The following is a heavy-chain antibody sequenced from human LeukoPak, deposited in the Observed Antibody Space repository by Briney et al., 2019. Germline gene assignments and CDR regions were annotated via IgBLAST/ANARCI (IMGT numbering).Heavy chain of an antibody. J-gene: IGHJ4*02. Sequence: SETLSLTCSVSGDSITSYYGTWIRHPPGEGREWFGYIAYSGSTSYNSSLKSRVTMSIDMSKNQFSLNLSSVTAADTAVYYCARGRLRSGLDYWGQGTLVSVSS. CDR3: ARGRLRSGLDY. CDR2: IAYSGST. D-gene: IGHD3-16*01. V-gene: IGHV4-59*01. CDR1: GDSITSYY.